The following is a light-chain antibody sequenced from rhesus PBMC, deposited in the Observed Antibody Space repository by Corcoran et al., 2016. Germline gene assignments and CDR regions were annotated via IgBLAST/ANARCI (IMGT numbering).Light chain of an antibody. CDR1: QSVSIN. Sequence: EIVMTQSPATLSLSPGERATLSCRASQSVSINLAWYQQKPGQAPRLLMSYASNRATGIPDRFSGSGSGTDFTLTISSLEPEDGGIYYCQQYNNWKTFGQGTKVEIK. CDR2: YAS. V-gene: IGKV3-35*01. CDR3: QQYNNWKT. J-gene: IGKJ1*01.